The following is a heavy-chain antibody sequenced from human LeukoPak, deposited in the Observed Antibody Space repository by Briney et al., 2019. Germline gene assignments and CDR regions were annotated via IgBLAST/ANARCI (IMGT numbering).Heavy chain of an antibody. CDR2: IIPIFGTT. V-gene: IGHV1-69*05. J-gene: IGHJ4*02. CDR3: ARETVPAIAAPRGLNY. D-gene: IGHD6-13*01. CDR1: GGTFGSYA. Sequence: SVKVSCKASGGTFGSYAISWVRQAPGQGREWMGGIIPIFGTTSYAQKFQGRVTMTRDTSISTAYMELSRLRSDDTAVYYCARETVPAIAAPRGLNYWGQGTLVTVSS.